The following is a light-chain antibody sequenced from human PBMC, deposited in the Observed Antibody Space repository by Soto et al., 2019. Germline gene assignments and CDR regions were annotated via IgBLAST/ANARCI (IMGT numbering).Light chain of an antibody. J-gene: IGKJ4*01. CDR3: QKYDEWPIT. V-gene: IGKV3-15*01. Sequence: EKVMTQSPATLSVSPGERATLSCRASQSVKSRLAWYQQKPGQAPRLLIYDAFTRATGIPARFSGSASGTEFTLTISNLQSEDFAVYYCQKYDEWPITLGGGTKVEIK. CDR1: QSVKSR. CDR2: DAF.